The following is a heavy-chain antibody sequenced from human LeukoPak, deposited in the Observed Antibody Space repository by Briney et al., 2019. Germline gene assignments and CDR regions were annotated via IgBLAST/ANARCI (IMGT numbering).Heavy chain of an antibody. D-gene: IGHD2-2*01. CDR3: AREVVVPAAPFDY. V-gene: IGHV4-34*01. Sequence: SETLSLTCAVYGGSFSGYYWSWIRQPPGEGLEWIGEINHSGSTNYNPSLKSRVTISVDTSKNQFSLKLSSVTAADTAVYYCAREVVVPAAPFDYWGQGTLVTVSS. CDR2: INHSGST. CDR1: GGSFSGYY. J-gene: IGHJ4*02.